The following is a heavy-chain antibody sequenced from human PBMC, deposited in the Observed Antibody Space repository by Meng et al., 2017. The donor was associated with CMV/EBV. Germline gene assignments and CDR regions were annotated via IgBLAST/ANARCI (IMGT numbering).Heavy chain of an antibody. Sequence: SVKVSCKASGGTFSSYAISWVRQAPGQGLEWMGGIIPIFGTANYAQKFQGRVTITTDESTSTAYMELSRLRSDDTAVYYCARGGIAVAGTYDYWGQGTLVTVSS. CDR2: IIPIFGTA. J-gene: IGHJ4*02. V-gene: IGHV1-69*05. CDR3: ARGGIAVAGTYDY. D-gene: IGHD6-19*01. CDR1: GGTFSSYA.